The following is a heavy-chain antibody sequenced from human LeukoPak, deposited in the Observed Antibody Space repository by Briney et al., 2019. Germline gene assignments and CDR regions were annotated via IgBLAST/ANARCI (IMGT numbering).Heavy chain of an antibody. Sequence: SETLSLTCAVYGGSFSGYYWSWIRQPPGKGLEWIGEINDIGNTNYDPSLRSRVTISVDTYKNQFSLSLTSATAGDTAVYFCARLGSVGYYNYQYMDIWGNGTTVTVSS. D-gene: IGHD3-10*01. CDR1: GGSFSGYY. CDR2: INDIGNT. J-gene: IGHJ6*03. V-gene: IGHV4-34*01. CDR3: ARLGSVGYYNYQYMDI.